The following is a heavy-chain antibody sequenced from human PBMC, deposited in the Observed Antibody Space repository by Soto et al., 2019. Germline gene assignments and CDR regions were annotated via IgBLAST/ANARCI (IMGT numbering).Heavy chain of an antibody. CDR1: GYTFTHFY. J-gene: IGHJ4*02. CDR3: ARDGVGYEMLTAYSEARHVDS. CDR2: ISPHNFNT. D-gene: IGHD3-9*01. V-gene: IGHV1-18*01. Sequence: ASVKVSCKASGYTFTHFYITWVRQAPGQGLEWMGAISPHNFNTNYAQKFRGRVTLTTEKSTNTAYMDLRSLTSDDTAVYYCARDGVGYEMLTAYSEARHVDSWGQRVPVSV.